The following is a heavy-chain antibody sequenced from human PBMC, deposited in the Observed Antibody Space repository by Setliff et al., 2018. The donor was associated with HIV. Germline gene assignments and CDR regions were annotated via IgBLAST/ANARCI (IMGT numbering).Heavy chain of an antibody. CDR3: ARDRGVRGGGYNPPWFFDL. CDR2: ISTSNSI. V-gene: IGHV3-48*03. J-gene: IGHJ2*01. Sequence: GGSLRLSCAASGFTFSSYEMNWVRQAPGKGLEWVSYISTSNSIYYADSVKGRFTISRDNAKNSLYLQMNSLKAEDTALYYCARDRGVRGGGYNPPWFFDLWGRGTLVTVSS. CDR1: GFTFSSYE. D-gene: IGHD5-12*01.